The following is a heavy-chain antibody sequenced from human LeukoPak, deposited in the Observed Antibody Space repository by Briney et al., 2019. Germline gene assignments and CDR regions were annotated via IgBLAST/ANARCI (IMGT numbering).Heavy chain of an antibody. J-gene: IGHJ4*02. CDR1: GFTFSGYS. Sequence: GGSLRLSCAASGFTFSGYSMNWVRQAPGKGLEWVSYISSSSNKIYYADSMKGRFITSRDNAKNSLYLQMNSLRDEDTAVYYCARSGLRFLELLDYRGQGTLVTVSS. CDR2: ISSSSNKI. V-gene: IGHV3-48*02. D-gene: IGHD3-3*01. CDR3: ARSGLRFLELLDY.